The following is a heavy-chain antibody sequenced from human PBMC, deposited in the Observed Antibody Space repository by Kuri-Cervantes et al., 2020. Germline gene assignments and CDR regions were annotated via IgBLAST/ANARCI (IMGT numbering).Heavy chain of an antibody. J-gene: IGHJ4*02. CDR3: ARAESGHSYGNFDY. V-gene: IGHV4-59*01. CDR1: GGSISSYY. CDR2: IYYSGST. Sequence: SETLSLTCTVSGGSISSYYWSWIRQPPGKGLEWIGYIYYSGSTNYNPSLKSRVTISVDTSKNQFSLKLSSVTAADTAVYYCARAESGHSYGNFDYWGQGTLVTVSS. D-gene: IGHD5-18*01.